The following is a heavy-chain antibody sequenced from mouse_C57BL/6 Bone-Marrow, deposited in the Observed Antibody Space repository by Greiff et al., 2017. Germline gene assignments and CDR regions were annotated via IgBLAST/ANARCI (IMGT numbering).Heavy chain of an antibody. D-gene: IGHD1-1*01. CDR3: AQSNSYGICYGYLDV. J-gene: IGHJ1*03. Sequence: QVTLKVSGPGILQSSQTLSLTCSFSGFSLSTSGMGVSWIRQPSGKGLEWLAHIDWDDDKRYNPSLKSRLTNSKYTARTQVFLKITSVDTADTATYYSAQSNSYGICYGYLDVWGTGTTVTVSS. V-gene: IGHV8-12*01. CDR1: GFSLSTSGMG. CDR2: IDWDDDK.